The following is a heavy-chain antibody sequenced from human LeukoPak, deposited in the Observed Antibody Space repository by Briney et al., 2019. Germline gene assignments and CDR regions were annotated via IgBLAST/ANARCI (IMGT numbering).Heavy chain of an antibody. J-gene: IGHJ4*02. Sequence: PSQTLSLTCSVSGDSISSGDHYWTWFRQPQGKGLEWIGYIYSSGGAFYNPSLKSRVAISLDASENQFSLKVTSVTAADTALYFCARQKIRGNIIMESYWGQGTLVTVSS. CDR1: GDSISSGDHY. V-gene: IGHV4-30-4*08. D-gene: IGHD3-10*01. CDR2: IYSSGGA. CDR3: ARQKIRGNIIMESY.